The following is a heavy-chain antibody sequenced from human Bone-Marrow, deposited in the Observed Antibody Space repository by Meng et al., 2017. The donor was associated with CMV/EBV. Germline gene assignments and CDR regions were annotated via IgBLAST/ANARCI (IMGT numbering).Heavy chain of an antibody. CDR1: GFTFSSYS. Sequence: GESLKISCAASGFTFSSYSMNWVRQAPGKGLEWVSSISSSSYIYYADSVKGRFTISRDNAKNSLYLQMNSLRAEDTAVYYCARDQGELRFYPPRPVDYWGQGTLVTVSS. CDR3: ARDQGELRFYPPRPVDY. V-gene: IGHV3-21*01. D-gene: IGHD3-3*01. CDR2: ISSSSYI. J-gene: IGHJ4*02.